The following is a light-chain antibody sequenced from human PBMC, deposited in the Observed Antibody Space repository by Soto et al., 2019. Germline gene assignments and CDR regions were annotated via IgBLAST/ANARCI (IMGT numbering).Light chain of an antibody. CDR3: QQYGSSPFT. CDR2: GAS. V-gene: IGKV3-20*01. J-gene: IGKJ3*01. Sequence: EIVLTQSPGTLSLSPGERATLSCRASQSVSSSYLAWYQQKPGQAPRLLIYGASSRATGIPDRFSGSGSGTDFTLTISRLEPDDFAVYYCQQYGSSPFTFGPGTKVYIK. CDR1: QSVSSSY.